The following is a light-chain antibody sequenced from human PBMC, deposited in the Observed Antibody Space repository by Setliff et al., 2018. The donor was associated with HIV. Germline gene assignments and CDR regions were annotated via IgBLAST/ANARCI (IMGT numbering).Light chain of an antibody. J-gene: IGKJ1*01. CDR1: QSISNN. CDR3: QQYNDWRT. CDR2: GAS. Sequence: EIVMTQSPATLSVSPGERATLSCRASQSISNNLAWYQQKPGQPPRLLIYGASTRATGIPARFSGSGSGTEFTLTISSLQSEDFAVYYCQQYNDWRTFGQGT. V-gene: IGKV3-15*01.